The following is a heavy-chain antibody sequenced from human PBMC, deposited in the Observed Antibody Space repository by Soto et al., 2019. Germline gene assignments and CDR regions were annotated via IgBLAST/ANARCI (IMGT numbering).Heavy chain of an antibody. J-gene: IGHJ4*02. D-gene: IGHD1-26*01. V-gene: IGHV3-30-3*01. CDR3: ARRVGAITYYFDY. CDR2: ISYDGSNK. CDR1: GFTLGSYP. Sequence: QVQLVGPGGAVAKPGSPRRLSGAASGFTLGSYPMHWVRQAPGRGREWVAVISYDGSNKYYADSVKGRFTISRDNSKNTLYLQMNSLRAEDTAVYYCARRVGAITYYFDYWGQGTLVTVSS.